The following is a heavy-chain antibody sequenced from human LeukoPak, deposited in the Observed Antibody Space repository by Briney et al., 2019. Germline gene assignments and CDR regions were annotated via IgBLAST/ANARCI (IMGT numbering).Heavy chain of an antibody. J-gene: IGHJ4*02. CDR3: ARVAAGYSVNYFDY. CDR1: EFAFSTYN. Sequence: PGWSLRLSCAASEFAFSTYNMNWVRQAPGKGLEWVSYISTGSSTTYYADSVKGRFTISRDNVENSLYLQMNSLRDEDTAVYYCARVAAGYSVNYFDYWGQGTLVTVSS. D-gene: IGHD4-23*01. CDR2: ISTGSSTT. V-gene: IGHV3-48*02.